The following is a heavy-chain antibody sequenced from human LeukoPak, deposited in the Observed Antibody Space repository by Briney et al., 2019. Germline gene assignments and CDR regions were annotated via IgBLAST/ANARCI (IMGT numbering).Heavy chain of an antibody. V-gene: IGHV4-59*01. CDR1: GGSISSYY. D-gene: IGHD3-3*01. Sequence: PSETLSLTCTVSGGSISSYYWSWIRQPPGKGLEWIGYIYYSGSTNYNPSLKSRVTISVDTSKNQFSLKLSSVTAADTAVYYCARGGFLEWLPPADYYYMDVWGKGTTVTVSS. CDR2: IYYSGST. J-gene: IGHJ6*03. CDR3: ARGGFLEWLPPADYYYMDV.